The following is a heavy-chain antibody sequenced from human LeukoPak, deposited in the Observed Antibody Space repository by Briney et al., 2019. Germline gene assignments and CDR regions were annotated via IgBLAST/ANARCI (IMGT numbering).Heavy chain of an antibody. CDR3: ARILEGDDY. J-gene: IGHJ4*02. Sequence: GSLRLSCAASGFTFSRYNMNWVRQAPGKGLEWVSYISSGSSTVYYADSVKGRFTISRDNAMNSLYLQMNSLRDEDTAVYYCARILEGDDYWGLGTLVTVSS. CDR1: GFTFSRYN. V-gene: IGHV3-48*02. CDR2: ISSGSSTV. D-gene: IGHD3-16*01.